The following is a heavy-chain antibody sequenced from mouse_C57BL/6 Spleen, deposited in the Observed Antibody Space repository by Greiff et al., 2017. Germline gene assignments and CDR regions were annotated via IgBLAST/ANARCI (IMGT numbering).Heavy chain of an antibody. J-gene: IGHJ4*01. D-gene: IGHD2-4*01. Sequence: VQLKESGPGLVAPSQSLSITCTVSGFSLTSYGVHWVRQPPGKGLEWLVVIWSDGSTTYNSALKSRLSISKDNSKSQVFLKMNSLQNDDTAMYYCARYDYDVGYAMDYWGQGTSVTVSS. CDR2: IWSDGST. CDR1: GFSLTSYG. V-gene: IGHV2-6*03. CDR3: ARYDYDVGYAMDY.